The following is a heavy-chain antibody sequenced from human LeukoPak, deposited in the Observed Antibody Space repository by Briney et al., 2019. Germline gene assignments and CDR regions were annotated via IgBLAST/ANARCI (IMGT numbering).Heavy chain of an antibody. Sequence: SETLSLTCTVSGGSISSYYWSWIRQPPGKGLEWIGYIYYSGSTNYNPSLKSRVTISVDTSKNQLSLKLSSVTAADTAVYYCATSPRGYNNWFDPWGQGTLVTVSS. CDR3: ATSPRGYNNWFDP. V-gene: IGHV4-59*01. J-gene: IGHJ5*02. CDR2: IYYSGST. CDR1: GGSISSYY. D-gene: IGHD6-25*01.